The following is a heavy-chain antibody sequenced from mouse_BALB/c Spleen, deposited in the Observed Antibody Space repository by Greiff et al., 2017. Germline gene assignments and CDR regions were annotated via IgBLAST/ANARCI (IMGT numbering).Heavy chain of an antibody. V-gene: IGHV2-2*02. CDR1: GFSLTSYG. CDR3: ARNGLLRLYYAMDY. D-gene: IGHD1-2*01. Sequence: QVQRVESGPGLVQPSQSLSITCTVSGFSLTSYGVHWVRQSPGKGLEWLGVIWSGGSTDYNAAFISRLSISKDNSKSQVFFKMNSLQANDTAIYYCARNGLLRLYYAMDYWGQGTSVTVSS. J-gene: IGHJ4*01. CDR2: IWSGGST.